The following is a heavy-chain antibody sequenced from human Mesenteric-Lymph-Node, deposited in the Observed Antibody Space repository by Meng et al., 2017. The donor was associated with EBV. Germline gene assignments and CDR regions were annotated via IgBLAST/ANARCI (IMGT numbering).Heavy chain of an antibody. J-gene: IGHJ4*02. Sequence: VPLVESGGGLVKPGGSLRLSCAASGFIFSDYYMTWIRQAPGKGLEWVAHISGTGRTIYYADSVKGRFTISSDSAKNSLFLQMNNLRAEDTAVYYCARVVVGTFDNWGQGTLVTVSS. D-gene: IGHD2-21*01. CDR3: ARVVVGTFDN. CDR1: GFIFSDYY. V-gene: IGHV3-11*01. CDR2: ISGTGRTI.